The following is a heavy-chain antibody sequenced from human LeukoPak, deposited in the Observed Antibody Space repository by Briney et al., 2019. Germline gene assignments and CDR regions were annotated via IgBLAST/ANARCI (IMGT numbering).Heavy chain of an antibody. D-gene: IGHD3-10*01. V-gene: IGHV4-34*01. CDR2: INHSGST. Sequence: SETLSLTCAVYGGSFSGYYWNWIRQPPGKGLEWIGEINHSGSTNYNPSLKSRVTISVGTSKNQFSLKLSSVTAADTAVYYCARGGYYGSGRDAFDIWGQGTMVTVSS. CDR1: GGSFSGYY. CDR3: ARGGYYGSGRDAFDI. J-gene: IGHJ3*02.